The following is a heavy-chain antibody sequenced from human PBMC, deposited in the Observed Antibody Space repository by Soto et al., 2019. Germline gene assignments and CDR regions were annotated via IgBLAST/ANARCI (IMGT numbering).Heavy chain of an antibody. Sequence: GGSLRLSCAASGFMFSNHGMHWVRQAPGKGLEWVAVIWSDGNNRYYADSVKGRFTISRDNSKNTVYLQMNSLRAEDTAVYYCAKDRHRSGSPHPFDYWGQETLVTVSS. D-gene: IGHD3-22*01. CDR2: IWSDGNNR. V-gene: IGHV3-33*06. CDR3: AKDRHRSGSPHPFDY. CDR1: GFMFSNHG. J-gene: IGHJ4*02.